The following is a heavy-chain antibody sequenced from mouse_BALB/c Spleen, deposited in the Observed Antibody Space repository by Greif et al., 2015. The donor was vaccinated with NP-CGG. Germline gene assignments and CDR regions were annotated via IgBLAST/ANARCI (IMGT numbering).Heavy chain of an antibody. CDR2: SFRGGGST. J-gene: IGHJ4*01. Sequence: VQLQQSGAEVVKPGASVKLSCKASGYTFTSYDINWGMQRPERGLEWIGWSFRGGGSTKYSEKLKGKATLTTDKSSSTACMRLSGLAAEDCAVYVCARVYRYDCYTMNCWGQGTSVPGSS. CDR1: GYTFTSYD. D-gene: IGHD2-14*01. V-gene: IGHV1-85*01. CDR3: ARVYRYDCYTMNC.